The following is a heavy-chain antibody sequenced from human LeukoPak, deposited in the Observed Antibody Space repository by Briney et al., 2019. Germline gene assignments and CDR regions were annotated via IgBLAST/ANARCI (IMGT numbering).Heavy chain of an antibody. CDR1: GFTSSRYA. CDR2: ISGGGDNT. Sequence: PGGSLRLSCAASGFTSSRYAMSWVRQAPGKGLEWVSAISGGGDNTYYADSVRGRFTISRDNSKNTLFLQMNSLRAEDTAIYYCAKPVDGASVQRYFQHWGQGTLVTVSS. J-gene: IGHJ1*01. V-gene: IGHV3-23*01. D-gene: IGHD1-1*01. CDR3: AKPVDGASVQRYFQH.